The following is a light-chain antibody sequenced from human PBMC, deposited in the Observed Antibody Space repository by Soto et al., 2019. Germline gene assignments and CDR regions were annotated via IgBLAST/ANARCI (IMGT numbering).Light chain of an antibody. CDR2: DAS. CDR1: QSVSSNY. V-gene: IGKV3D-20*02. Sequence: ESVLTQSPGTLSLSPGERATLSCRASQSVSSNYLAWYQQKPGQATRLLIYDASKRATGIPARFSGSGSGTDCTLTISSLEPEAFAVYYCQQRSNWTFGQGTKVDIK. J-gene: IGKJ1*01. CDR3: QQRSNWT.